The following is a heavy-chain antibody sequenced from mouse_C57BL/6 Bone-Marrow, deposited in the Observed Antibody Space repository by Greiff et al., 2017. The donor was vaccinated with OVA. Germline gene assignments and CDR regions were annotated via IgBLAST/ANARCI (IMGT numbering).Heavy chain of an antibody. Sequence: QVQLQQPGAELVKPGASVKLSCKASGYTFTSYWMHWVKQRPGRGLEWIGRIDPNSGGTKYNEKFKSKATLTVDKPSSTAYMQLSSLTSEDSAVYYCARWISPVYDYDGAYYYAMDYWGQGTSVTVSS. CDR1: GYTFTSYW. J-gene: IGHJ4*01. CDR3: ARWISPVYDYDGAYYYAMDY. V-gene: IGHV1-62-3*01. D-gene: IGHD2-4*01. CDR2: IDPNSGGT.